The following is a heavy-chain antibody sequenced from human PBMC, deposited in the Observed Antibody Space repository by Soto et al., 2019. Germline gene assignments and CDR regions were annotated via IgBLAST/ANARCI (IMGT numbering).Heavy chain of an antibody. CDR1: GYTFTSYG. CDR2: ISAYNGNT. D-gene: IGHD4-17*01. J-gene: IGHJ6*02. V-gene: IGHV1-18*01. Sequence: GASVKVSCKASGYTFTSYGISWVRQAPGQGLEWMGWISAYNGNTNYAQKLQGRVTMTTDTSTSTAYMELRSLRSDDTAVYYCSRDDYADDYHYYGTDVWGPGTTVTVS. CDR3: SRDDYADDYHYYGTDV.